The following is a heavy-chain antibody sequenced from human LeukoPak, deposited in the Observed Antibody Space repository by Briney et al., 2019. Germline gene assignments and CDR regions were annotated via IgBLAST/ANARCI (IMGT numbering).Heavy chain of an antibody. V-gene: IGHV3-30-3*01. CDR2: ISYDGSNK. CDR3: AREKAPPSPYSSGWYADYYYGMDV. CDR1: GFTFSSYA. J-gene: IGHJ6*02. Sequence: PGRSLRLSCAASGFTFSSYAMHWVRQAPGKELEWVAVISYDGSNKYYADSVKGRFTISRDNSKNTLYLQMNSLRAEDTAVYYCAREKAPPSPYSSGWYADYYYGMDVWGQGTTVTVSS. D-gene: IGHD6-19*01.